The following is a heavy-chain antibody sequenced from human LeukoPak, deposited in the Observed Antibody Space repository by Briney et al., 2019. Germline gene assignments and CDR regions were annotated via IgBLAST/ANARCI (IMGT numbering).Heavy chain of an antibody. CDR1: GGSFSGYY. J-gene: IGHJ6*02. Sequence: SETLSLTCAVYGGSFSGYYWSWIRQPPGKGLEWIREINHSGSTNYNPSLKSRVTISVDTSKNQFSLKLSSVTAADTAVYYCARGSSTAPYYYYGMDVWGQGTTVTVSS. CDR2: INHSGST. D-gene: IGHD2-2*01. V-gene: IGHV4-34*01. CDR3: ARGSSTAPYYYYGMDV.